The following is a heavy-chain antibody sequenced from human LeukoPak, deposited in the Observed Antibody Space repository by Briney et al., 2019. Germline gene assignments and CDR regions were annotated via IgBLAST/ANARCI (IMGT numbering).Heavy chain of an antibody. CDR3: ARGGKWLRFPSGY. Sequence: SETLSLTCAVYGGSFSGYYWSWIRQPPGKGLEWLGEINHSGSTNYNPSLKSRVTMSVDTSKNQFSLKLSSVTAADTAVYYCARGGKWLRFPSGYWGQGTLVTVSS. D-gene: IGHD5-12*01. CDR1: GGSFSGYY. CDR2: INHSGST. V-gene: IGHV4-34*01. J-gene: IGHJ4*02.